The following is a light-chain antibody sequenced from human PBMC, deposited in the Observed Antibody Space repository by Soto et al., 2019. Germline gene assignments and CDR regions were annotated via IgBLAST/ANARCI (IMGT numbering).Light chain of an antibody. J-gene: IGKJ4*01. CDR3: QQYYSSLT. CDR1: QSVLYSSNNKTY. CDR2: WAS. Sequence: DIVMTQSPDSLAVSLGERATINCKSSQSVLYSSNNKTYLAWYQQKAGQPLKLLIYWASTRESGVPDRFSDSGSRTDFTLTISSLQAEDVAVYYCQQYYSSLTFGGGTKVEIK. V-gene: IGKV4-1*01.